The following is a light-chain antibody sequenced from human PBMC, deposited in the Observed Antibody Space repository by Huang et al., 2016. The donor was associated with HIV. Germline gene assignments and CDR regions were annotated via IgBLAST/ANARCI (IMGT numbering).Light chain of an antibody. J-gene: IGKJ2*01. V-gene: IGKV1-5*03. Sequence: DIQMTQSPPTLSASVGDRVNINCRASQSVASWVAWYQQKPGKAPKLLIYQAPLLDSGAPSRFSSSGSETEFTLTIADLQPDDSATYYCQQYSTFPMYTFAQGTKLEI. CDR3: QQYSTFPMYT. CDR1: QSVASW. CDR2: QAP.